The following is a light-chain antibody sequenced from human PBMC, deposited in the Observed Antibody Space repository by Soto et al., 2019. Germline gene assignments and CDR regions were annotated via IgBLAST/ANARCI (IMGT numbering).Light chain of an antibody. CDR2: GAS. Sequence: IVLTQSPGTLSRSPGERATLAFGASQSVSNNYLAWYQQKPGQAPRLLIYGASNRATGIPDRFSGSGSGTDFTLTISRLEPEDFAVYYCQQYGSSGTFGQGTKVDIK. V-gene: IGKV3-20*01. J-gene: IGKJ1*01. CDR1: QSVSNNY. CDR3: QQYGSSGT.